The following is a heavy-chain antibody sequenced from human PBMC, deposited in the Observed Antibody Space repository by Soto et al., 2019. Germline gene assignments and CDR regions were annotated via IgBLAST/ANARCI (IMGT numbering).Heavy chain of an antibody. D-gene: IGHD6-19*01. J-gene: IGHJ4*02. V-gene: IGHV1-69*12. CDR3: ARTPRQWLVLSPNYFVY. CDR2: IIPIFGTA. Sequence: QVQLVQSGAEVKKPGSSVKVSCKASGGTFSSYAISWVRQAPGQGREWMGGIIPIFGTANYAQKFQGRVTITADESTSTAYMELSSLRSEDTAVYYCARTPRQWLVLSPNYFVYWGQGTLVTVSS. CDR1: GGTFSSYA.